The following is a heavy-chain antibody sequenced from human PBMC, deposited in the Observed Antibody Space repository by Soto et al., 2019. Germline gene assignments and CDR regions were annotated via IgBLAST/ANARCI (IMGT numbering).Heavy chain of an antibody. CDR1: GFTFSSYA. V-gene: IGHV3-23*01. J-gene: IGHJ4*02. D-gene: IGHD3-16*02. CDR2: ISGSGGST. Sequence: GGSLRLSCAASGFTFSSYAMSWVRQAPGKGLEWVSAISGSGGSTYYADSVKGRFTISRDNSKNTLYLQMNSLRAEDTAVYYCAKAGDYDYVWGSYRLPYYFDYWGQGTLVTVS. CDR3: AKAGDYDYVWGSYRLPYYFDY.